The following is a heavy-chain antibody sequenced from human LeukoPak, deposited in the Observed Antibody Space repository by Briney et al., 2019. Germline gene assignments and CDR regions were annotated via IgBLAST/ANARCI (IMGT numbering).Heavy chain of an antibody. CDR2: VDPEDDET. J-gene: IGHJ4*02. D-gene: IGHD3-22*01. V-gene: IGHV1-24*01. CDR3: ATPAPSHYYDLRYYFDY. CDR1: GYTLTELS. Sequence: ASVKVSCKVSGYTLTELSMDWVRQAPGKGLEWMGGVDPEDDETFYAQKFQGRVTMTEDTSTHTAYMELSSLRSEDTAVYYCATPAPSHYYDLRYYFDYWGQGTLVTVSS.